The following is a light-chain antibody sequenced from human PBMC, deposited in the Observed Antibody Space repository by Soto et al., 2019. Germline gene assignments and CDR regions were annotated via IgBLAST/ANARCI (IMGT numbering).Light chain of an antibody. V-gene: IGLV2-14*01. Sequence: QSALTQPASVSGSPGQSITISCTGTSSDVGNYKYVSWYQQHPGKAPKLMIYEVSNRPSGVSNRFSGSKSGNTASLTISGLQDEEETDYYCFSYKSRGTYVFGTETKVTVL. CDR2: EVS. J-gene: IGLJ1*01. CDR1: SSDVGNYKY. CDR3: FSYKSRGTYV.